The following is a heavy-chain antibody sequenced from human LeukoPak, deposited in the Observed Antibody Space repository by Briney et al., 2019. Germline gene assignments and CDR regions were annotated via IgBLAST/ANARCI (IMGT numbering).Heavy chain of an antibody. CDR1: GFTFSSYE. D-gene: IGHD3-9*01. CDR2: IKSKTDGGTT. CDR3: TTDLTLGYFDWLLPDY. Sequence: GGSLRLSCAASGFTFSSYEMNWVRQAPGKGLEWVGRIKSKTDGGTTDYAAPVKGRFTISRDDSKNTLYLQMNSLKTEDTAVYYCTTDLTLGYFDWLLPDYWGQGTLVTVSS. J-gene: IGHJ4*02. V-gene: IGHV3-15*01.